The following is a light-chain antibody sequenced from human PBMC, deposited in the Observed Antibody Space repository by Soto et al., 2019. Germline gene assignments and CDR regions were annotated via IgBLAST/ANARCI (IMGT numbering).Light chain of an antibody. Sequence: QSVLTQPASVSGSPGQSITISCTGTSSDVGSYNLVSWYQQHLGKAPKLMIYEVSKRPSGVSNRFSGSKSGNTASLTISGLQAEDEADYYCCSYAGSSTWVFGGGTQLTVL. CDR3: CSYAGSSTWV. V-gene: IGLV2-23*02. CDR2: EVS. CDR1: SSDVGSYNL. J-gene: IGLJ3*02.